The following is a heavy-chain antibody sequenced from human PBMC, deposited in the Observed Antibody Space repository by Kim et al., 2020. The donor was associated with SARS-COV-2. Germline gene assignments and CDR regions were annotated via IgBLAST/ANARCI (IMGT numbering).Heavy chain of an antibody. D-gene: IGHD3-22*01. CDR1: GFTFDDYA. Sequence: GGSLRLSCAASGFTFDDYAMHWVRQAPGKGLEWVSLISWDGGSTYYADSVKGRFTISRDNSKNSLYLQMNSLRAEDTALYYCAKDSHDKGTTYFDYWGQGTLVTVSS. J-gene: IGHJ4*02. V-gene: IGHV3-43D*03. CDR2: ISWDGGST. CDR3: AKDSHDKGTTYFDY.